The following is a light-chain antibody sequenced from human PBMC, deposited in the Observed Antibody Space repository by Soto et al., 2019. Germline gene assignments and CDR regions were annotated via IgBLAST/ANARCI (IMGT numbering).Light chain of an antibody. CDR1: SSDVGGYNY. V-gene: IGLV2-14*01. Sequence: QSVLTQPASVSGSPGQSITISCTGTSSDVGGYNYVSWYQQHPGKAPKLMIFDVTNRPSGVSDRFSGSKSGNTASLTISGLQAEDEADYYCNSYTSSHTLVFGSGTQLTVL. CDR2: DVT. CDR3: NSYTSSHTLV. J-gene: IGLJ1*01.